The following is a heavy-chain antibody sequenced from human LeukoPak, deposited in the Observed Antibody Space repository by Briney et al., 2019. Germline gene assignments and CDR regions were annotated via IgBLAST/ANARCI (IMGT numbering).Heavy chain of an antibody. D-gene: IGHD4-17*01. CDR2: IYYSRST. Sequence: SETLSLTCTVSGGFISSYYWSWIRQPPGKGLEWIGFIYYSRSTNYNPSLKSRVIMSVDTSKKYFSLKLSSVTGADTAVYYCASFDYGDFWYFDIWGRGTLVTVSS. J-gene: IGHJ2*01. CDR1: GGFISSYY. CDR3: ASFDYGDFWYFDI. V-gene: IGHV4-59*01.